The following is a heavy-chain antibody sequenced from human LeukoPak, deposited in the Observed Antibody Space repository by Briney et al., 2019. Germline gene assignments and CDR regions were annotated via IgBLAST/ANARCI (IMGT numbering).Heavy chain of an antibody. CDR1: GGSIDITNY. CDR2: ISHDGTT. CDR3: TREDRPFCPFAY. J-gene: IGHJ4*02. V-gene: IGHV4-4*02. Sequence: SGTLSLTCGVSGGSIDITNYWSWGRQAPGKGLEWIGEISHDGTTNYNPSLRSRVAMSLDRANNQFSLSLTSVTAADTAVYYCTREDRPFCPFAYWGQGVLVTVSS. D-gene: IGHD3-22*01.